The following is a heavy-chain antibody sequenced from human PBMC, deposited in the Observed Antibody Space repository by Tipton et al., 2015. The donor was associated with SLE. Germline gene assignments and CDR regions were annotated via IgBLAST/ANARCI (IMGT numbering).Heavy chain of an antibody. CDR2: MNPNSGNT. Sequence: QSGPEVKKPGAAVKVSCKASGYTFTGYDINWVRQATGQGLEWMGWMNPNSGNTGYAQKFQGRVTITRNTSISTAYMELSSLRSEDTAVYYCARGPSWSGYYYYFDYWGQGTLVTVSS. CDR3: ARGPSWSGYYYYFDY. J-gene: IGHJ4*02. D-gene: IGHD3-3*01. CDR1: GYTFTGYD. V-gene: IGHV1-8*01.